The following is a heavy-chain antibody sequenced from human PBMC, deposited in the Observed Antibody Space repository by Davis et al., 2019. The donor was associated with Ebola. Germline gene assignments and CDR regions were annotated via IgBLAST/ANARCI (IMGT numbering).Heavy chain of an antibody. J-gene: IGHJ4*02. V-gene: IGHV3-23*01. CDR3: SQNKWELPTD. Sequence: GESQKISCAASGFTFSDFAMTWVRQAPGKGLEWLSTISGSGDHRYESDSVKGRFIISRDNSKNTLYLQLDRLQGDDTAMYYCSQNKWELPTDWGQGTLVTVSS. D-gene: IGHD1-7*01. CDR2: ISGSGDHR. CDR1: GFTFSDFA.